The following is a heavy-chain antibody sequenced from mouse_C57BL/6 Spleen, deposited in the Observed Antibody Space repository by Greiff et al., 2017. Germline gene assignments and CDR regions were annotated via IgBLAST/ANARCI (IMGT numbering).Heavy chain of an antibody. CDR2: IYPSDSET. D-gene: IGHD2-1*01. Sequence: QVQLQQSGAELVRPGSSVKLSCKASGYTFTSYWMDWVKQRPGQGLEWIGNIYPSDSETHYNQKFKDKATLTVDKSSSTAYMQLSSLTSEDSAVYYCARGIYYGPLYAMDYWGQGTSVTVSS. CDR3: ARGIYYGPLYAMDY. CDR1: GYTFTSYW. J-gene: IGHJ4*01. V-gene: IGHV1-61*01.